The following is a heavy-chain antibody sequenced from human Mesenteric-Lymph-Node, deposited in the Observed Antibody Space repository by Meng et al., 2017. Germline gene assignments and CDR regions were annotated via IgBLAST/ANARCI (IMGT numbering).Heavy chain of an antibody. V-gene: IGHV3-73*01. CDR3: TRLWGDSGSYY. J-gene: IGHJ4*02. Sequence: GESLKISCAASGFTFSGSAMHWVRQASGKGLEWVGRIRSKATSYATAYAASVKGRFTISRDDSKNTAYLQMNSLKTEDTAVYYCTRLWGDSGSYYWGQGTLVTVSS. CDR1: GFTFSGSA. D-gene: IGHD1-26*01. CDR2: IRSKATSYAT.